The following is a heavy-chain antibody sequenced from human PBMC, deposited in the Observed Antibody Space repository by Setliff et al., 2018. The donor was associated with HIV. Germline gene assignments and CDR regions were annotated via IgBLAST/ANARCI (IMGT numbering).Heavy chain of an antibody. CDR3: ARDRVPIY. J-gene: IGHJ4*02. Sequence: GGSLRLSCAASGFTFSRYAMNWVRQAPGKGLEWISYISSASSATDYADSVKGRFTVSRDNARNSLFLEMNSLRADDTAVYYCARDRVPIYWGQGMLVTVSS. V-gene: IGHV3-48*04. D-gene: IGHD3-10*01. CDR1: GFTFSRYA. CDR2: ISSASSAT.